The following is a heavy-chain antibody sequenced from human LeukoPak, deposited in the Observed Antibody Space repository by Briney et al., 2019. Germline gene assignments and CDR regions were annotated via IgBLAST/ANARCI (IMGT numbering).Heavy chain of an antibody. Sequence: AGGSLRLSCAASGFVFSRDEMNWVRQAPGKGLEWVSSITSSGTTIYYGDSVKGRFTISRDNAKNSLYLQMDSLRAEDTAVYYCARGDTNGGNFDSWGQGTLVTVSS. CDR1: GFVFSRDE. D-gene: IGHD3-16*01. CDR3: ARGDTNGGNFDS. J-gene: IGHJ4*02. V-gene: IGHV3-48*03. CDR2: ITSSGTTI.